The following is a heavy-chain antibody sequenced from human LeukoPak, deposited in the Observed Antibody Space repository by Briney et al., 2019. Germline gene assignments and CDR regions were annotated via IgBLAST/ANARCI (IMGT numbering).Heavy chain of an antibody. CDR3: ATGDGLIVVVTATT. CDR1: GFPFSNYW. J-gene: IGHJ4*02. D-gene: IGHD2-21*02. Sequence: PGGSLRLSCAASGFPFSNYWMHWVRQAPGKGLVWVSRVNSDGSTTNYADSVKGRFTISRDNAENTLYLQMSSLRAEDSAIYYCATGDGLIVVVTATTWGQGTLVTVSS. CDR2: VNSDGSTT. V-gene: IGHV3-74*01.